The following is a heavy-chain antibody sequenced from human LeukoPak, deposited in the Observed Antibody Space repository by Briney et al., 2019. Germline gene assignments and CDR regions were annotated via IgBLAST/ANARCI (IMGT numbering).Heavy chain of an antibody. V-gene: IGHV1-8*01. CDR3: ARRGRLRGVSRPYFDL. D-gene: IGHD3-10*01. CDR1: GYTFSSYD. CDR2: MNPDSGNS. J-gene: IGHJ4*02. Sequence: ASVKVSCKASGYTFSSYDVIWVRQAPGQGLEWMGWMNPDSGNSGSAQKFQGRLTMTRSTSISTAQMELNSLRSEDTAVYYCARRGRLRGVSRPYFDLWGQGTLIIVSS.